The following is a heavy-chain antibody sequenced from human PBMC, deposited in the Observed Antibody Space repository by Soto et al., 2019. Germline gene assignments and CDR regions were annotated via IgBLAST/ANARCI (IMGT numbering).Heavy chain of an antibody. J-gene: IGHJ5*02. CDR1: GFTVSDSW. CDR2: IKPDESEK. V-gene: IGHV3-7*01. Sequence: GGSLRLSCTASGFTVSDSWMTWVRQAPRKGLEWVARIKPDESEKKYADSVKGRFSISRDNAKNSMYLQMDSLRGEDTAVYYCVRGGSNYASWGQGTLVTVSS. D-gene: IGHD4-4*01. CDR3: VRGGSNYAS.